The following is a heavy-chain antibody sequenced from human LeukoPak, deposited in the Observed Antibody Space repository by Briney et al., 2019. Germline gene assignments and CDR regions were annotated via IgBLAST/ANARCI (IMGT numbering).Heavy chain of an antibody. V-gene: IGHV1-8*03. CDR3: ARGKYYDFWSGIYYYYYMDV. D-gene: IGHD3-3*01. CDR2: MNPNSGNT. J-gene: IGHJ6*03. CDR1: GYTFTNYG. Sequence: ASVRVSCKASGYTFTNYGINWVRQATGQGLEWMGWMNPNSGNTGYAQKFQGRVTITRNTSISTAYMELSSLRSEDTAVYYCARGKYYDFWSGIYYYYYMDVWGKGTTVTVSS.